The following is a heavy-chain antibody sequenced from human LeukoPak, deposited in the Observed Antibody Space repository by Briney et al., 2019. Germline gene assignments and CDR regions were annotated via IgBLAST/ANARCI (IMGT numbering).Heavy chain of an antibody. D-gene: IGHD4-23*01. CDR1: GFTVSSNY. CDR3: ARGDDYGGNSVDF. V-gene: IGHV3-66*01. CDR2: IYSGGST. J-gene: IGHJ4*02. Sequence: GGSLRLSCAASGFTVSSNYMSWVRQAPGKGLERVSVIYSGGSTYYADSVKGRFTISRDNSKNTLYLQMNSLRAEDTAVYYCARGDDYGGNSVDFWGQGTLVTVSS.